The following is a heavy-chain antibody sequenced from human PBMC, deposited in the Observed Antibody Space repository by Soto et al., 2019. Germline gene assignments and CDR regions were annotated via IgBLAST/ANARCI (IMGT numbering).Heavy chain of an antibody. CDR1: GFSLSTGVG. D-gene: IGHD3-10*01. V-gene: IGHV2-5*02. J-gene: IGHJ4*02. CDR3: DHKSYYGSGSLDY. Sequence: QITLKESGPTLVKPTQTLTLTCTFSGFSLSTGVGVGWIRQPPGKALECLALIYWDDDKRYSSSLKSRLTITKDTSKNQVVLIMTNMDPVDTATYYCDHKSYYGSGSLDYWGQGILVTVSS. CDR2: IYWDDDK.